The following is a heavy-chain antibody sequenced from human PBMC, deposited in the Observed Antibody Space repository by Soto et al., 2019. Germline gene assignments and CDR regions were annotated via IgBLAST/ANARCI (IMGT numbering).Heavy chain of an antibody. V-gene: IGHV4-30-2*01. CDR1: GGSIGGVGYS. D-gene: IGHD3-10*01. J-gene: IGHJ5*02. CDR2: MYHSGTF. Sequence: PSETLSLTCAVSGGSIGGVGYSWIWIRQPPGGGLEWIDYMYHSGTFLKSPSLKTRLTMSLDMSKNQFSLTLNSMTAADTAVYYCARAQFYSGSGNYNNLMFDAWGQGIQVTVSS. CDR3: ARAQFYSGSGNYNNLMFDA.